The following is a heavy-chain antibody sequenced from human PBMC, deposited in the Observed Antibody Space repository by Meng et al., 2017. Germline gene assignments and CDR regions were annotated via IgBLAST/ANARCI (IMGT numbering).Heavy chain of an antibody. CDR3: ARGYSYSYTLYPPRYYCYGMDV. CDR2: MNPNSGNT. V-gene: IGHV1-8*03. D-gene: IGHD5-18*01. J-gene: IGHJ6*02. CDR1: GYTFTSYD. Sequence: ASVKVSCKASGYTFTSYDINWVRQATGQGLEWMGWMNPNSGNTGYAQKFQGRVTITRNTSISTAYMELSSLRSEDTAVYYCARGYSYSYTLYPPRYYCYGMDVWGQGTTVTVSS.